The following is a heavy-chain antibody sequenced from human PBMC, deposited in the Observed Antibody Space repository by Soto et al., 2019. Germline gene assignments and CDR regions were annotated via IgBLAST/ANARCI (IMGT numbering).Heavy chain of an antibody. V-gene: IGHV3-21*01. CDR1: GFTFRSYS. J-gene: IGHJ5*02. CDR2: ISTTSSYI. D-gene: IGHD2-21*02. CDR3: ARNCGGDCSNWFDP. Sequence: EVQLVESGGGLVKPGGSLRLSCAASGFTFRSYSMSWVRQAPGKGLEWVSYISTTSSYIYYADSVKGRFTISRDNAENSLYLQMNSLSAEDTAVYYCARNCGGDCSNWFDPWGQGPLVTVSS.